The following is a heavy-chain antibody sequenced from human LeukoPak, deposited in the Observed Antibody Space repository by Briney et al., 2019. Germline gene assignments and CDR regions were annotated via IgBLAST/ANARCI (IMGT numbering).Heavy chain of an antibody. CDR1: GFTFSSYA. D-gene: IGHD3-10*02. CDR3: AKDHCSGNYYNLPDY. CDR2: ISISGGST. Sequence: PGGSLRLSCAASGFTFSSYAMSWVRQAPGKGLEWVSGISISGGSTNYEDSVKGRLTISRENSKNKQFLQMNSLRAEDTAVDYCAKDHCSGNYYNLPDYWGQETLVTVSS. V-gene: IGHV3-23*01. J-gene: IGHJ4*02.